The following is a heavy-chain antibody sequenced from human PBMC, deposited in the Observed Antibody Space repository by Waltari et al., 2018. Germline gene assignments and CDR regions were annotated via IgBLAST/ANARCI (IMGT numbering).Heavy chain of an antibody. Sequence: QVQLQESGPGLVKPSETLSLTCAVSGYSISSGYYWGWIRQPPGQGLEWIGSIYHSGSTYYNPSLKSRVTISVDTSKNQFSLKLSSVTAADTAVYYCARDPLYSSSWYLIGWFDPWGQGTLVTVSS. CDR2: IYHSGST. D-gene: IGHD6-13*01. V-gene: IGHV4-38-2*02. J-gene: IGHJ5*02. CDR3: ARDPLYSSSWYLIGWFDP. CDR1: GYSISSGYY.